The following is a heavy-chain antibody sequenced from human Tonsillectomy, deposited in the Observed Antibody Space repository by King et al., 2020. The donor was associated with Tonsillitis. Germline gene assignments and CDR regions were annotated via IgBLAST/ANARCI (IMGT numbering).Heavy chain of an antibody. CDR3: ARSDAPVDFWGGYSDGGWFDP. V-gene: IGHV1-69*01. J-gene: IGHJ5*02. CDR2: VIPIFRTA. D-gene: IGHD3-16*01. CDR1: GGTFRGHV. Sequence: QLVQSGAEVKKPGSSVKVSCKVSGGTFRGHVITWVRQAPGQGLEWMGGVIPIFRTANYAQRFQGRVTMTADESTSTAYLEFSSLRSDDTAVYYCARSDAPVDFWGGYSDGGWFDPWGQGTLVTVSS.